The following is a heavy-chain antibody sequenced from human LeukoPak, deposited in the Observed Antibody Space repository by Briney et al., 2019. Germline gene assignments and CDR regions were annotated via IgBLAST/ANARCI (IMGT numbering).Heavy chain of an antibody. CDR2: ISGSGGST. CDR1: GFTFSSYA. V-gene: IGHV3-23*01. Sequence: PGGSLRPSCAASGFTFSSYAMSWVRQAPGKGLEWVSAISGSGGSTYYADSVKGRFTISRDNSKNTLYLQMNSLRAEDTAVYYCAKDRGYSYGYDYWGQGTLVTVSS. J-gene: IGHJ4*02. CDR3: AKDRGYSYGYDY. D-gene: IGHD5-18*01.